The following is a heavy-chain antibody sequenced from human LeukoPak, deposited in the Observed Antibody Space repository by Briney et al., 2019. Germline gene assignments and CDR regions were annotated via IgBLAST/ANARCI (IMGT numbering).Heavy chain of an antibody. CDR3: ARDSPSRDFWSGYSYYYYMDV. D-gene: IGHD3-3*01. CDR2: IYTSGST. J-gene: IGHJ6*03. V-gene: IGHV4-61*02. CDR1: GGSISSGSYY. Sequence: PSETLSLTCTVSGGSISSGSYYWRWIRQPAGKGLEWIGRIYTSGSTNYNPSLKSRVTISVDTSKNQFSLKLSSVTAADTAVYYCARDSPSRDFWSGYSYYYYMDVWGKGTTVIVSS.